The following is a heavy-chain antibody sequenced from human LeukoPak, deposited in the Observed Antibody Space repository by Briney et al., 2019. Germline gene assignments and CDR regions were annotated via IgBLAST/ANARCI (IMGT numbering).Heavy chain of an antibody. Sequence: PGGSLRLSCAASGFTFSSYSMNWVRQAPGKGLEWVSSISSSSSYIYYADSVKGRFTISRDNAKNSLYLQMNSLRAEDTSVYYCAREVDYVWGSYRPLDYWGQGTLVTVSS. J-gene: IGHJ4*02. CDR2: ISSSSSYI. CDR3: AREVDYVWGSYRPLDY. V-gene: IGHV3-21*01. D-gene: IGHD3-16*02. CDR1: GFTFSSYS.